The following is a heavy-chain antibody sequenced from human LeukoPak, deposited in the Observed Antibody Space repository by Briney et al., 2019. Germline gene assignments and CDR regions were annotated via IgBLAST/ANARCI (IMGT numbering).Heavy chain of an antibody. CDR3: ASLSLVRYYFDY. CDR1: GDSISSYY. J-gene: IGHJ4*02. Sequence: SETLSLTCTIPGDSISSYYWTWVRQPPGKGLEWIGYMYYSGNTNYNPSRKSRVTISVDTSKNQFSLKLSSLTAADTAVYYCASLSLVRYYFDYWGQGTLVTVSS. D-gene: IGHD3-10*01. V-gene: IGHV4-59*01. CDR2: MYYSGNT.